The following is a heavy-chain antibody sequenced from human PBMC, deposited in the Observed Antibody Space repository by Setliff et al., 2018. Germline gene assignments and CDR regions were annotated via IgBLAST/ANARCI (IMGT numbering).Heavy chain of an antibody. Sequence: ASVKVSCKASGYRFSTYGISWVRQAPGQGLEWMAWVSDNNGNTNYAKSSQGRVTMNTDTSTSTAYMELGSLTSDDTAIYYCARINFYVSSGYYYAPDYWGPGTLVTVSS. CDR1: GYRFSTYG. J-gene: IGHJ4*02. CDR2: VSDNNGNT. V-gene: IGHV1-18*01. D-gene: IGHD3-22*01. CDR3: ARINFYVSSGYYYAPDY.